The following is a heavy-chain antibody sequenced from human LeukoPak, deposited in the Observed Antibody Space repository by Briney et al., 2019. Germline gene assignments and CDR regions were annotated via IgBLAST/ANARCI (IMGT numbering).Heavy chain of an antibody. CDR3: ARDEEITFGGVIVIPGH. CDR1: GYTFTSYG. D-gene: IGHD3-16*02. J-gene: IGHJ4*02. CDR2: ISAYNGNT. V-gene: IGHV1-18*01. Sequence: EASVTVSCKASGYTFTSYGISWVRQAPGQGLEWVGWISAYNGNTNYAQKLQGRVTMTTDTSTSTAYMELRSLRSDDTAVYYCARDEEITFGGVIVIPGHWGQGTLVTVSS.